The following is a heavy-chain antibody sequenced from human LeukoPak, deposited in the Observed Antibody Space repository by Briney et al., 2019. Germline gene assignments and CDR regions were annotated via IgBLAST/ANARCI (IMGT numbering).Heavy chain of an antibody. CDR1: GFTFSSYS. CDR3: AIKYYDTSGYQDYFYYMDV. D-gene: IGHD3-22*01. CDR2: ISSVNTYI. Sequence: PGGSLRLSCAASGFTFSSYSINWVRQAPGKGLEWVSSISSVNTYIYYADSVKGRFTVSRDNAKNSLYLQMNSLRAEDTAVYYCAIKYYDTSGYQDYFYYMDVWGKGTTVTVSS. V-gene: IGHV3-21*01. J-gene: IGHJ6*03.